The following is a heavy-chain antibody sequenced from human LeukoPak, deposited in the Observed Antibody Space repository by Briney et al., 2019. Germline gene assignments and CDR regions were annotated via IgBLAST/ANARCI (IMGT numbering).Heavy chain of an antibody. D-gene: IGHD6-19*01. CDR3: ARVGYSSGWFDY. CDR1: GGSFSGYY. J-gene: IGHJ4*02. CDR2: INHSGST. Sequence: SETLSLTCAVYGGSFSGYYWSWIRQPPGKGLEWIGEINHSGSTNYNPSLKSRVTISVDTSKNQFSLKLGSVTAADTAVYYCARVGYSSGWFDYWGQGTLVTVSS. V-gene: IGHV4-34*01.